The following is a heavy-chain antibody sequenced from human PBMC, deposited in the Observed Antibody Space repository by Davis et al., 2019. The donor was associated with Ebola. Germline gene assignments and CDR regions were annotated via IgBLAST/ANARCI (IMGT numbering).Heavy chain of an antibody. CDR2: ISGSGGST. CDR1: GFTFSSYA. Sequence: GESLKISCAASGFTFSSYAMSWVRQAPGKGLEWVSAISGSGGSTYYADSVKGRFTISRDNSKNTLYLQMNSLRAEDTAVYYCARTPRYYDSSGSKGNYFDYWGQGTLVTVSS. V-gene: IGHV3-23*01. J-gene: IGHJ4*02. D-gene: IGHD3-22*01. CDR3: ARTPRYYDSSGSKGNYFDY.